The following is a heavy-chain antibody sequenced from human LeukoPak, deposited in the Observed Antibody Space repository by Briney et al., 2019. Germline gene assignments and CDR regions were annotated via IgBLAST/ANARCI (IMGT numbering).Heavy chain of an antibody. D-gene: IGHD3-3*01. Sequence: GGSLRLSCAASGFTFSSYGMHWVRQAPGKGLEWVAVISYDGSNKYYADSVKGRFTISRDNPKNTLYLQMNSLRAEDTAVYYCAKDSTYYDFWSGYYYFDYWGQGTLVTVSS. CDR1: GFTFSSYG. V-gene: IGHV3-30*18. J-gene: IGHJ4*02. CDR3: AKDSTYYDFWSGYYYFDY. CDR2: ISYDGSNK.